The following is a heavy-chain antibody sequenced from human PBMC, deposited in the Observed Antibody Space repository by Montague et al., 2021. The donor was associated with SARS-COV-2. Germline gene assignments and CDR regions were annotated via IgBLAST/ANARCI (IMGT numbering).Heavy chain of an antibody. CDR1: GFSLNTNGMG. J-gene: IGHJ4*02. D-gene: IGHD3-16*02. CDR2: IYWDDDK. Sequence: PALVKPTQTLTLTCTVSGFSLNTNGMGVGWIRQPPGEAPAWLALIYWDDDKRYSPPLKTRLTITKDTSRNQVVLTMTNVDPGDTGTYFCARYTSRMYGSFDYWGQGALVSVSS. V-gene: IGHV2-5*02. CDR3: ARYTSRMYGSFDY.